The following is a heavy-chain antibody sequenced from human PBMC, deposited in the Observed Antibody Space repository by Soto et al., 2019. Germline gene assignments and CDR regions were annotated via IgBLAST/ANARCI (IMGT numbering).Heavy chain of an antibody. CDR3: ASERLCGADCYFFDN. CDR2: ISGSNNNI. D-gene: IGHD2-21*02. J-gene: IGHJ4*02. CDR1: GFTLRNYE. V-gene: IGHV3-48*03. Sequence: GGSLSLSCAASGFTLRNYEMNWVRQAPGKGLEWISKISGSNNNIYYADSVRGRFTISRDNAKNSLYLQMNSLRAEDTAIYYCASERLCGADCYFFDNWGQGTQVTVSS.